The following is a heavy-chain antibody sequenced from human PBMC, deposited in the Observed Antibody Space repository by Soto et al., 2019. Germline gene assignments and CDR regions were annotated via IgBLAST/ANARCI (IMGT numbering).Heavy chain of an antibody. CDR2: INHSGST. V-gene: IGHV4-34*01. D-gene: IGHD5-18*01. Sequence: SETVSLTCAVYGGSFSGDYWSWIRQPPGEGLEWIGEINHSGSTNYNPSLKSRATISVDTSKNQFSLKLSSVTAADTAVYYCARAHTATGLYWGQGTLVTVS. CDR1: GGSFSGDY. CDR3: ARAHTATGLY. J-gene: IGHJ4*02.